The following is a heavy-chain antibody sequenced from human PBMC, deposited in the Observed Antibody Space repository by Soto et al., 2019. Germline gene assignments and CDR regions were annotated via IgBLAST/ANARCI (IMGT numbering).Heavy chain of an antibody. CDR2: ISSSSSYI. CDR1: GFTFSSYS. D-gene: IGHD3-10*01. V-gene: IGHV3-21*01. Sequence: GGSLRLSCAASGFTFSSYSMNWVRQAPGKGLEWVSSISSSSSYIYYADSVKGRFTISRDNAKNSLYLQMNSLRAEDTAVYYCARVSASGSGSPNWFDPWGQGTLVTVSS. J-gene: IGHJ5*02. CDR3: ARVSASGSGSPNWFDP.